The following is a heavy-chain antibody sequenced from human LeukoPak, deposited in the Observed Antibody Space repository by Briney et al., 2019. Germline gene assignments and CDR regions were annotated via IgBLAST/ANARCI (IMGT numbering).Heavy chain of an antibody. CDR2: INHSGST. CDR3: ARVRGGWRKNWFDP. CDR1: GGSFSGYY. J-gene: IGHJ5*02. V-gene: IGHV4-34*01. D-gene: IGHD6-19*01. Sequence: PSETLSLTCAVYGGSFSGYYWSWIRQPPGKGLEWIGEINHSGSTNYNPSLKSRVTISVDTSKNQFSLKLSSVTAADTAVYYCARVRGGWRKNWFDPWGQGTLVTVSS.